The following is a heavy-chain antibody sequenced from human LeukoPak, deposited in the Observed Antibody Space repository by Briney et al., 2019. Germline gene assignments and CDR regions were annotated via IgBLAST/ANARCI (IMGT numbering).Heavy chain of an antibody. CDR3: AREGGDIVVVVAPSYLDY. CDR1: GFTFSSYW. Sequence: GGSLRLSCAASGFTFSSYWMSWVRQAPGKGLEWVANIKQDGSEKYYVDSVKGRFTISRDNAKNSLYLQMNSLRAEDTAVYYCAREGGDIVVVVAPSYLDYWGQGTLVTVSS. V-gene: IGHV3-7*01. CDR2: IKQDGSEK. J-gene: IGHJ4*02. D-gene: IGHD2-15*01.